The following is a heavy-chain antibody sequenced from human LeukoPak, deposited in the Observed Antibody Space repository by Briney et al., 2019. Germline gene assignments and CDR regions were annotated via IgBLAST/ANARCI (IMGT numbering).Heavy chain of an antibody. CDR2: ITWNSGSV. Sequence: GGSLRLSCAASGFTFDDYAMHWVRQAPGKGLEWVSGITWNSGSVVYADSVKGRFTISRDNSKNSVYLQMNSLRGEDTAVYYCAKTPMTNGWYYFDYWGQGSLVTVSS. CDR3: AKTPMTNGWYYFDY. J-gene: IGHJ4*02. D-gene: IGHD6-19*01. V-gene: IGHV3-9*01. CDR1: GFTFDDYA.